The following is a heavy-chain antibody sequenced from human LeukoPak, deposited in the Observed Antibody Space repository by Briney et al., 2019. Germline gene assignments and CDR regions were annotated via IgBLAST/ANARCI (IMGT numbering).Heavy chain of an antibody. CDR1: GGSISSSSYY. CDR2: IYYSGST. Sequence: SETLSLTCTVSGGSISSSSYYWGWIRQPPGKGLEWIGSIYYSGSTYYNPSLKSRVTISVDTSKNQFSLKLSSVTAADTAVYYCARRYFDFLPFDYWGQGTLVTVSS. J-gene: IGHJ4*02. V-gene: IGHV4-39*01. CDR3: ARRYFDFLPFDY. D-gene: IGHD3-9*01.